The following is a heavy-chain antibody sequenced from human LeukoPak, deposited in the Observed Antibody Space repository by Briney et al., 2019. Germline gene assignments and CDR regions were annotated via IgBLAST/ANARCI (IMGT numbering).Heavy chain of an antibody. CDR3: AKRDRTTEFDY. CDR2: IQPDGIDT. J-gene: IGHJ4*02. V-gene: IGHV3-30*02. D-gene: IGHD1-1*01. CDR1: GFNFNNYG. Sequence: PRGSLRLSCATSGFNFNNYGMHWVREPPGKGLEWVALIQPDGIDTYYADSVKGRFTVFRDNSKSTLYLQLNSLTPDDTAIYYCAKRDRTTEFDYWGQGTLVTVSS.